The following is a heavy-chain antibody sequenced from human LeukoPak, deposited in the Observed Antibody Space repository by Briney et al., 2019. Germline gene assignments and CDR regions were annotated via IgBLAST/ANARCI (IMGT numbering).Heavy chain of an antibody. D-gene: IGHD6-13*01. J-gene: IGHJ4*02. V-gene: IGHV4-39*01. CDR3: ARWALVAAADY. Sequence: PSETLSLTCTVSGGSISSSSYYWGWIRQPPGKGLEWIGSIYYSGSTYYNPSLKSRVTISVDTSKNQFSLKLSSVTAADTAVYYCARWALVAAADYWGQGTLVTVSS. CDR2: IYYSGST. CDR1: GGSISSSSYY.